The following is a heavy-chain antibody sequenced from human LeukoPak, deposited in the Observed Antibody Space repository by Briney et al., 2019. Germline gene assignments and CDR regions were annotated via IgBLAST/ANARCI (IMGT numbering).Heavy chain of an antibody. CDR2: INWNGGST. Sequence: TGGSLRLSCAASGFTFDDYGMSWVRQAPGKGLEWVSGINWNGGSTGYADSVKGRFTISRDNAKNSLYLQMNSLRAEDTALYYCARDRSMHYDVWSGWGYYYYYMDVGGKATTVTVSS. V-gene: IGHV3-20*04. D-gene: IGHD3-3*01. J-gene: IGHJ6*03. CDR3: ARDRSMHYDVWSGWGYYYYYMDV. CDR1: GFTFDDYG.